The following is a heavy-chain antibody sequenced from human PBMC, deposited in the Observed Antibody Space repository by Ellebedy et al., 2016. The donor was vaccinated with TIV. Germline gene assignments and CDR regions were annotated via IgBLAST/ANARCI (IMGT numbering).Heavy chain of an antibody. Sequence: AASVKVSCKTSGYIFTTYAMHWVRQAPGQSLEWMGWINLGISDTKYSQNFQGRLTITSDASASTVYMELRSLRSGDTAVYFCARGYSYEFDYWGQGTLVTVSS. CDR2: INLGISDT. D-gene: IGHD5-18*01. V-gene: IGHV1-3*01. CDR1: GYIFTTYA. CDR3: ARGYSYEFDY. J-gene: IGHJ4*02.